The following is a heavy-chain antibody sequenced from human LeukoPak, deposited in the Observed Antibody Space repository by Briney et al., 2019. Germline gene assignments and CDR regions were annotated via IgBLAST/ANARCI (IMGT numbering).Heavy chain of an antibody. Sequence: PSETLSLTCTVSGGSISSYYWSWIRQPPGKGLEWIGYIYYSGSTNCNPSLKSRVTISVDTSKNQFSLRLSSVTATDTAVYYCARYFPRFGESFDYWGQGTLVTVSS. J-gene: IGHJ4*02. CDR1: GGSISSYY. CDR2: IYYSGST. V-gene: IGHV4-59*08. D-gene: IGHD3-10*01. CDR3: ARYFPRFGESFDY.